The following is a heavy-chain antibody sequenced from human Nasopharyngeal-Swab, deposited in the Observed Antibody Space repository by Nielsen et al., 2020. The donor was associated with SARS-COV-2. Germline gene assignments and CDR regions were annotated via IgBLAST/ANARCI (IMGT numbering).Heavy chain of an antibody. CDR1: GFTVSRYG. CDR2: IRPGGDSR. J-gene: IGHJ4*02. D-gene: IGHD1-1*01. V-gene: IGHV3-33*01. Sequence: GESLKISCAASGFTVSRYGFHWVRQAPGKGLEWVAVIRPGGDSRIYGDSMKGRFAVSRDNSKNTLYLQIDDLRSEDTAVYYCAGDGPNWNLDYWGQGTLVTVSS. CDR3: AGDGPNWNLDY.